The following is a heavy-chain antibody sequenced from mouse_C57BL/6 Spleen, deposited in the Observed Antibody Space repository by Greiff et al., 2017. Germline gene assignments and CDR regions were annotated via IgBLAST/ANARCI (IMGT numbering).Heavy chain of an antibody. J-gene: IGHJ4*01. CDR2: IHPSDSDT. Sequence: VQLQQSGAELVKPGASVKVSCKASGYTFTSYWMHWVKQRPGQGLEWIGRIHPSDSDTNYNQKFKGKATLTVDKSSSTAYMQLSSLTSEDSAVYYCAMYYYGSTYYAMDYWGQGTSVTVSS. CDR1: GYTFTSYW. V-gene: IGHV1-74*01. D-gene: IGHD1-1*01. CDR3: AMYYYGSTYYAMDY.